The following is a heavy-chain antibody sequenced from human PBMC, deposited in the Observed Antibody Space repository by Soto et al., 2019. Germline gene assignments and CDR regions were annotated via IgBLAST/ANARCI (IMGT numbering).Heavy chain of an antibody. Sequence: PGGSLRLSCAASGFTFSSYWMSWVRQAPGKGLEWVSNIKQDGSEKYYVESVKGRFTISRDNAKNSLYLQMNSLRAEDTAVYYCARDVISMGRGTNHGSESWIHGTLLTVSS. J-gene: IGHJ5*01. CDR1: GFTFSSYW. CDR2: IKQDGSEK. CDR3: ARDVISMGRGTNHGSES. D-gene: IGHD3-10*01. V-gene: IGHV3-7*01.